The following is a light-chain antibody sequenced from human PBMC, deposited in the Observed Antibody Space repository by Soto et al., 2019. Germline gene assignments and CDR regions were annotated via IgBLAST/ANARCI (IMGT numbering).Light chain of an antibody. J-gene: IGLJ2*01. Sequence: QSALTQPASVSGSPGQSITISCTGTSSDVGGYNYVSWYQQHPGKAPKLMIYDVSNRPSGVSNRFSGSKSGNTASLTISGLQAEDEADYSCSSYRSSSTLVVFGGGTKLTV. CDR1: SSDVGGYNY. V-gene: IGLV2-14*01. CDR2: DVS. CDR3: SSYRSSSTLVV.